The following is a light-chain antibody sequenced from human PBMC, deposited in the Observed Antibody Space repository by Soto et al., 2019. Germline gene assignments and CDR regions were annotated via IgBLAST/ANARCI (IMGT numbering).Light chain of an antibody. V-gene: IGKV3-20*01. CDR2: GAS. CDR1: QSVSSSY. CDR3: QQYGSSPLT. Sequence: EILFPQSPGTLSVSPGERATLSCSASQSVSSSYLAWYQQKPGQAPRLLRYGASSRATGIPDRFSGSGSGTEFTLTISRLQPEDFAVYYCQQYGSSPLTFGGGTKVDIK. J-gene: IGKJ4*01.